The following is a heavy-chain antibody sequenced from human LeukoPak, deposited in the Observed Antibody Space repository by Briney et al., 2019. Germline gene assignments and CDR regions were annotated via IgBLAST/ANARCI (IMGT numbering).Heavy chain of an antibody. CDR3: ARICSGGNCYFPSI. Sequence: GGSLRLSCVTSGFTFRNYGMQWVRQAPGKGLEWVAVISHDGTTTFYADSVKGRFTISRDNSKNTLDLQMDSLRAEDTAVYYCARICSGGNCYFPSIWGQGTMVTVSS. CDR2: ISHDGTTT. J-gene: IGHJ3*02. D-gene: IGHD2-15*01. CDR1: GFTFRNYG. V-gene: IGHV3-30*03.